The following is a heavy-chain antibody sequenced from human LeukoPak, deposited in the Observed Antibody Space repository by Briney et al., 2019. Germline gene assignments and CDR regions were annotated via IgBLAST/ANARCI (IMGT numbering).Heavy chain of an antibody. J-gene: IGHJ6*04. CDR3: ARDREWSRVYQYMDV. Sequence: GGSLRLSCAASGFTFSDYYMSWIRQAPGKGLEWILYISNSASVTYYADSVKGRFTISRDNSKNTLYLQMNSLRAEDTAVYYCARDREWSRVYQYMDVWGKGTTVTVSS. V-gene: IGHV3-11*04. D-gene: IGHD6-19*01. CDR1: GFTFSDYY. CDR2: ISNSASVT.